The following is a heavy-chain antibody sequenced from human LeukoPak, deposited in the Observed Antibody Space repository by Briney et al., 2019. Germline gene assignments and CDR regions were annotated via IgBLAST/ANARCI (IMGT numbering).Heavy chain of an antibody. V-gene: IGHV1-46*01. Sequence: ASVKVSCKASGYTFTSYYMHWVRQAPGQGLEWMGIINPSGGSTIYAQKFQGRVTMTEDTSTDTAYMELSSLRSEDTAVYYCATLKITTVVTPWVFDPWGQGTLVTVSS. CDR1: GYTFTSYY. D-gene: IGHD4-23*01. CDR2: INPSGGST. CDR3: ATLKITTVVTPWVFDP. J-gene: IGHJ5*02.